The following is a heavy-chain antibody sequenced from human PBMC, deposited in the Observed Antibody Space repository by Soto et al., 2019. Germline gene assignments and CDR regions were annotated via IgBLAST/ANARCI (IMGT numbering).Heavy chain of an antibody. D-gene: IGHD3-22*01. CDR3: ARDLRRNYYDSSGYYPDAFDI. CDR1: GYTFTSYG. V-gene: IGHV1-18*01. Sequence: QVQLVQSGAEVKKPGASVKVSCKASGYTFTSYGISWVRQAPGQGLEWMGWISAYNGNTNYAQKLQGRVTMTTDTSTSTAYMELRSLRSDDTAVYYCARDLRRNYYDSSGYYPDAFDIWGQGTMVTVSS. J-gene: IGHJ3*02. CDR2: ISAYNGNT.